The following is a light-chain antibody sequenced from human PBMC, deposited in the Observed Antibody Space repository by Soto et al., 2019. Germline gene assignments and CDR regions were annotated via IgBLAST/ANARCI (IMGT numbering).Light chain of an antibody. Sequence: QSALTQPPSASGPPGQSVTISCTGTSSDVGNYNYVSWYQQHPGKAPKLMIYEVTKRPSGVPDRFSGSKSGNTASLTVSGLQAEDEADYYCSSYAGSKTLFGGGTKLTVL. CDR3: SSYAGSKTL. J-gene: IGLJ3*02. V-gene: IGLV2-8*01. CDR1: SSDVGNYNY. CDR2: EVT.